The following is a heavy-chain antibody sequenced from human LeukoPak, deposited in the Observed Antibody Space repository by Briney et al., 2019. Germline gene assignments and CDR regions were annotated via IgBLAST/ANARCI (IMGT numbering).Heavy chain of an antibody. D-gene: IGHD6-19*01. CDR2: IYYSGST. CDR3: ARHRLAVAGSNAFDI. CDR1: GGSISSYY. V-gene: IGHV4-59*08. J-gene: IGHJ3*02. Sequence: PSETLSLTCTVSGGSISSYYWSWIRQPPGKGLEWIGYIYYSGSTNYNPSLKSRVTISVDTSKSQFSLKLSPVTAADTAVYYCARHRLAVAGSNAFDIWGQGTMVTVSS.